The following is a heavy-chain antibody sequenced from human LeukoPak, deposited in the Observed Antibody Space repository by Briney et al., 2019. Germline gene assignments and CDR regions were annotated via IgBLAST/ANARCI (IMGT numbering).Heavy chain of an antibody. CDR1: GFTFSSYG. CDR3: AKDYAVGSIDY. D-gene: IGHD3-16*01. Sequence: GGSLRLSCAASGFTFSSYGMSWVRQAPGKGLEWVSAISGSGGSTYYADSVKGRFTISRDNSKNTVFLQMNSLRAEDSAVYYCAKDYAVGSIDYWGQGTLVTVSS. V-gene: IGHV3-23*01. J-gene: IGHJ4*02. CDR2: ISGSGGST.